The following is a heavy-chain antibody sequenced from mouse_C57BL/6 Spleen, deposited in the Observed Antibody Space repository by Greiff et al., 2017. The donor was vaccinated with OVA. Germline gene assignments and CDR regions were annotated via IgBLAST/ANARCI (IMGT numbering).Heavy chain of an antibody. D-gene: IGHD2-4*01. CDR1: GFTFSDYG. V-gene: IGHV5-17*01. CDR3: ARRRYDYDGYYAMDY. CDR2: ISSGSSTI. J-gene: IGHJ4*01. Sequence: EVMLVESGGGLVKPGGSLKLSCAASGFTFSDYGMHWVRQAPEKGLEWVAYISSGSSTIYYADTVKGRFTISRDNAKNTLFLQMTSLGSEDTAMYYCARRRYDYDGYYAMDYWGQGTSVTVSS.